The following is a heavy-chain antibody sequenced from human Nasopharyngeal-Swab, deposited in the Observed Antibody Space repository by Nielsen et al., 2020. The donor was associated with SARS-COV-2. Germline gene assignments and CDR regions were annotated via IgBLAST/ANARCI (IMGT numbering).Heavy chain of an antibody. CDR3: ARGSVVVPAARVYNWFDP. Sequence: SETLSLTCTVSGGSISSGSYYWSWIRQPVGKGLEWIGRIYTSGSTNYNPSLKSRVTISVDTSKNQFSLKLSSVTAADTAVYYCARGSVVVPAARVYNWFDPWGQGTLVTVSS. J-gene: IGHJ5*02. V-gene: IGHV4-61*02. CDR2: IYTSGST. D-gene: IGHD2-2*01. CDR1: GGSISSGSYY.